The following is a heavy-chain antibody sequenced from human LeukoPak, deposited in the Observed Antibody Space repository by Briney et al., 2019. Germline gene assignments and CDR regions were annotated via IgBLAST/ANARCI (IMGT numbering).Heavy chain of an antibody. V-gene: IGHV3-23*01. CDR3: AKGSGSGWYGWFAP. J-gene: IGHJ5*02. CDR1: GFSFNHYA. Sequence: GGSLRLSCAASGFSFNHYAMYWVRQAPGKGLEWVSSIDATGAATYYADSVNGRFTISRDNSKNTFYLQMDSLRADDTAVYSCAKGSGSGWYGWFAPWGQGTLVTASS. D-gene: IGHD6-19*01. CDR2: IDATGAAT.